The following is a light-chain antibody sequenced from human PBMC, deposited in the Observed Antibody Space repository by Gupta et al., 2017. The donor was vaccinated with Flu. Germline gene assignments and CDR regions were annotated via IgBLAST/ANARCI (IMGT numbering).Light chain of an antibody. J-gene: IGLJ3*02. CDR2: KNN. Sequence: QSVLTQPPSASETPGQRVTISCSGNSSNIGSNTVSWYQQLPGTAPKLLIYKNNQRPSGVPDRFSGSRSGTSASLAISGLQSEDEADYYCAAWDDSLNGPVFGGGTKVTVL. V-gene: IGLV1-44*01. CDR3: AAWDDSLNGPV. CDR1: SSNIGSNT.